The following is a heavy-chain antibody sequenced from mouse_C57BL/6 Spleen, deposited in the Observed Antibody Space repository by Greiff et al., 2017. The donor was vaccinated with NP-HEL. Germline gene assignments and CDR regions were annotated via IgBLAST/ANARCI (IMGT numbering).Heavy chain of an antibody. J-gene: IGHJ3*01. CDR2: IRNKANGYTT. Sequence: EVKVVESGGGLVQPGASLRLSCAASGFTFTDYYMSWVRQPPGKAPEWLALIRNKANGYTTEYTASVKGRFTISRDNSQNILYLQMNTLRAEDSATYYCVKAEGLFGDYDGYHFAYWGQGTLVTVSA. CDR3: VKAEGLFGDYDGYHFAY. V-gene: IGHV7-4*01. D-gene: IGHD2-3*01. CDR1: GFTFTDYY.